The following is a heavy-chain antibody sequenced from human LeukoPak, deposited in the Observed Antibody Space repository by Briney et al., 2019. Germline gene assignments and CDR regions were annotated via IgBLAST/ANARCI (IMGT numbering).Heavy chain of an antibody. V-gene: IGHV1-24*01. CDR3: AKVWYGYVWGSYRYNDY. J-gene: IGHJ4*02. D-gene: IGHD3-16*02. Sequence: ASVKVSCKVSGYTLTELSMHWVRQAPGKGLEWMGGFDPEDGETIYAQKCQCRVTMTEDTSTDTAYMELSRLRSEETAVYSCAKVWYGYVWGSYRYNDYWGQGTLVTVSS. CDR2: FDPEDGET. CDR1: GYTLTELS.